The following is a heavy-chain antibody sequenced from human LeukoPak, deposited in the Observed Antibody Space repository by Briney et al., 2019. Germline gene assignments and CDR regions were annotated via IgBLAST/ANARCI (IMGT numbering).Heavy chain of an antibody. J-gene: IGHJ4*02. CDR1: GLAFSIYA. D-gene: IGHD3-10*01. Sequence: PGGSLRLSCAASGLAFSIYAMSWVRHAPGMGLELVSSYSGSGGSTYYADSVKGRFTISRENSKNTLYLQMNSLRAEDTAVYYCVKAVPKSFGSRSYLFYYWSQGTVVTVSS. V-gene: IGHV3-23*01. CDR2: YSGSGGST. CDR3: VKAVPKSFGSRSYLFYY.